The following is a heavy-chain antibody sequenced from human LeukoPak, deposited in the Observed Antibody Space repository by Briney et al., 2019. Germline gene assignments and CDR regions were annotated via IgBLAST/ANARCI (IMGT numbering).Heavy chain of an antibody. D-gene: IGHD1-7*01. J-gene: IGHJ5*02. CDR3: AKDRYNWNYGWFDP. CDR2: TSSDLNVK. Sequence: GGSLRLSCAASGFTFRDYVIHWVRQAPGKGLEWVAVTSSDLNVKLYADSVKGRFTISRDNSKSTLYLQMNSLRAEDTAVYYCAKDRYNWNYGWFDPWGQGTLVTVSS. CDR1: GFTFRDYV. V-gene: IGHV3-30*18.